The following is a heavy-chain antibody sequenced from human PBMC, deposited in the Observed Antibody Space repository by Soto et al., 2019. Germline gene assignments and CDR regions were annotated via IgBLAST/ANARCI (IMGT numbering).Heavy chain of an antibody. D-gene: IGHD3-10*01. CDR3: ARDLTVLLWFGELYRPRPFDY. CDR1: GFTFSSYG. Sequence: QPGGSLRLSCAASGFTFSSYGMHWVRQAPGKGLEWVAVIWYDGSNKYYADSVKGRFTISRDNSKNTLYLQMNSLRAEDTAVYYCARDLTVLLWFGELYRPRPFDYWGQGTLVTVSS. V-gene: IGHV3-33*01. CDR2: IWYDGSNK. J-gene: IGHJ4*02.